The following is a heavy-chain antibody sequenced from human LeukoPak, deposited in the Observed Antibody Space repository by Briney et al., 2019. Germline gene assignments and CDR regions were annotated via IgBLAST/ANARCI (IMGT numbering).Heavy chain of an antibody. CDR2: IIPIFGTA. Sequence: SVKVSCKASGGTFSSYAISWVRQAPGQGLEWMGGIIPIFGTANYAQKFQGRVTITTDESTSTAYMELSSLRSEDTAVYYCARDLDSSSWPAGHWFDPWGQGTLVTVSS. V-gene: IGHV1-69*05. CDR1: GGTFSSYA. D-gene: IGHD6-13*01. CDR3: ARDLDSSSWPAGHWFDP. J-gene: IGHJ5*02.